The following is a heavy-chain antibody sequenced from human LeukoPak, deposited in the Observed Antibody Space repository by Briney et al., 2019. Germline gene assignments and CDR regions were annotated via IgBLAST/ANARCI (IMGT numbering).Heavy chain of an antibody. CDR3: ARHCSSTSCYTGLDY. CDR2: IYYSGST. V-gene: IGHV4-39*01. D-gene: IGHD2-2*02. CDR1: GGSISCSSYY. J-gene: IGHJ4*02. Sequence: SETLSLTCTVSGGSISCSSYYWGWIRQPPGKGLEWIGSIYYSGSTYYNPSLKSRVTISVDTSKNQFSLKLSSVTAADTAVYYCARHCSSTSCYTGLDYWGQGTLVTVSS.